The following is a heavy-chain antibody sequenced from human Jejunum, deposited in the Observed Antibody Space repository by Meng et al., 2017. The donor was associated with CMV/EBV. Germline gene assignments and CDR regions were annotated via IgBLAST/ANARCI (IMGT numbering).Heavy chain of an antibody. J-gene: IGHJ4*02. Sequence: AASGFGFSTSWMTWVRQAPGTGLEWLANMKEDGGQKNYVDSLKGRFTISRDNAKNSLYLQMNTLRADDTAVYYCVRDAGWFHFDYWGQGTLVTVSS. V-gene: IGHV3-7*01. CDR1: GFGFSTSW. D-gene: IGHD2-15*01. CDR2: MKEDGGQK. CDR3: VRDAGWFHFDY.